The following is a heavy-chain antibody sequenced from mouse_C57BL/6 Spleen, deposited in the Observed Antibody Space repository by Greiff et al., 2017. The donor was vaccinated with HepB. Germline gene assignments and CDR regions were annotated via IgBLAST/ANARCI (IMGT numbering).Heavy chain of an antibody. D-gene: IGHD1-1*01. CDR3: ARGPYYYGTPCYAMDY. J-gene: IGHJ4*01. CDR1: GYAFSSYW. CDR2: IYPGDGDT. V-gene: IGHV1-80*01. Sequence: QVQLQQSGTELVKPGASVKISCKASGYAFSSYWMNWVKQRPGKGLEWIGQIYPGDGDTNYNGKFKGKATLTADKSSSTAYMQLSSLTSEDSAVYFCARGPYYYGTPCYAMDYWGQGTSVTVSS.